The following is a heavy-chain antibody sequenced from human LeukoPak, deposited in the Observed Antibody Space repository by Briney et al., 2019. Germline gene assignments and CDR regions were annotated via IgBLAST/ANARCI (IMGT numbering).Heavy chain of an antibody. D-gene: IGHD1-26*01. J-gene: IGHJ3*02. CDR2: ISSSGSTI. CDR1: GYTFSSYE. CDR3: APLSGSYFGDDAFDI. V-gene: IGHV3-48*03. Sequence: GGSLRLSCAASGYTFSSYEMNWVRQAPGKGLEWVSYISSSGSTIYYADSVKGRFTISRDNAKNSLYLQMNSLRAEDTAVYYCAPLSGSYFGDDAFDIWGQGTMVTVSS.